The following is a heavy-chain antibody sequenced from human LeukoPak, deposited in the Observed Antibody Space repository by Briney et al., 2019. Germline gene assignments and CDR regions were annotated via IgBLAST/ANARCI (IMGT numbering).Heavy chain of an antibody. Sequence: PSETLSLTCAVYGGSFSGYYWSWIRQPPGKGLEWIGEINHSGSTNYNPSLKSRVTMSVDTSKNQFSLKLSSVTAADTAVYYCARTSRDDYNLPFDYWGQGTLVTVSS. CDR1: GGSFSGYY. J-gene: IGHJ4*02. V-gene: IGHV4-34*01. CDR2: INHSGST. CDR3: ARTSRDDYNLPFDY. D-gene: IGHD5-24*01.